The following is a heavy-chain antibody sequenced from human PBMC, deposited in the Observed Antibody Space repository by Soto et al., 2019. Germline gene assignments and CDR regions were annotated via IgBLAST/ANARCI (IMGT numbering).Heavy chain of an antibody. J-gene: IGHJ6*02. D-gene: IGHD3-3*01. CDR3: ARGPLPGLGVGRVEYFYYDGMGV. V-gene: IGHV1-69*12. CDR1: GGTFSNYA. CDR2: IIPVFGTA. Sequence: VQLVQSGAAVKKPGSSVRVSCKASGGTFSNYAINWVRQAPGHGLEWMGGIIPVFGTATYAQQFQGSVTITADEAATTDYMDLSGLRSEEEAVYYCARGPLPGLGVGRVEYFYYDGMGVWGQGTTVTVSS.